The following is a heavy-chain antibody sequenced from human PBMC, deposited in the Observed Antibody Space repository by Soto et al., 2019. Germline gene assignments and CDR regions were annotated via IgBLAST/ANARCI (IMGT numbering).Heavy chain of an antibody. CDR3: ARGDSTDCSNGVCSFFYNHDMDV. J-gene: IGHJ6*02. CDR1: GYSFTDYH. D-gene: IGHD2-8*01. Sequence: ASVKVPCKASGYSFTDYHIHWVRQAPGQGLEWLGRINPKSGGTSTAQKFQGWVTMTTDTSISTASMELTRLTSDDTAIYHCARGDSTDCSNGVCSFFYNHDMDVWGQGTTVTVSS. CDR2: INPKSGGT. V-gene: IGHV1-2*04.